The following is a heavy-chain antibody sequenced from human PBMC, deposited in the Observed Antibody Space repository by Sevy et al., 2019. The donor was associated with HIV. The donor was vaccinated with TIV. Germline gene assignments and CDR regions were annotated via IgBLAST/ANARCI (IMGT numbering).Heavy chain of an antibody. Sequence: ASVKVSCKASGRTFSSYAFSWVRQAPGQGLEWMGGIIPMFATANYVEKFQGRVTITVDESTSTAYMELSSLRSEDTAVYYCARSISWYASFDYWGQGTLVTVSS. CDR2: IIPMFATA. CDR3: ARSISWYASFDY. CDR1: GRTFSSYA. V-gene: IGHV1-69*13. D-gene: IGHD6-13*01. J-gene: IGHJ4*02.